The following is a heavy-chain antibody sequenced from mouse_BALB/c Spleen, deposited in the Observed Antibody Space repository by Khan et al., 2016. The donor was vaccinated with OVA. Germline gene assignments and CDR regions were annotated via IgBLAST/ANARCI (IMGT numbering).Heavy chain of an antibody. CDR1: GYTFTDYV. CDR3: ARGGYSVFAY. Sequence: QVQLKQSGPELVKPGASVKMSCKASGYTFTDYVINWVKQRTGQGLEWIGDIFPGSGSTYYNENFKGKAKLTADTSSNTAYMQLSSLTFEDSAVYCCARGGYSVFAYWGQGTLVTVSA. D-gene: IGHD3-1*01. CDR2: IFPGSGST. J-gene: IGHJ3*01. V-gene: IGHV1-77*01.